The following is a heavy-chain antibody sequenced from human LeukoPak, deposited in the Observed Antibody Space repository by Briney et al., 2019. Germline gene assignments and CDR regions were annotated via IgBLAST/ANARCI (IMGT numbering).Heavy chain of an antibody. D-gene: IGHD4-17*01. Sequence: PGGSLRLSCAASGFTFSGSAMHWVRQASGKGLEWVGRIRSKSNSYATAYVASVKGRFTISRDDSKNTTYLQMNSLKTEDTAVYYCMSPMTTVPSRDYWGQGTLVTVSS. CDR3: MSPMTTVPSRDY. CDR1: GFTFSGSA. V-gene: IGHV3-73*01. J-gene: IGHJ4*02. CDR2: IRSKSNSYAT.